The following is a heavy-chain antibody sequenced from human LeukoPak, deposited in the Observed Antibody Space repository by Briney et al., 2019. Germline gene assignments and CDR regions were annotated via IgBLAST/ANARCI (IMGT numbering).Heavy chain of an antibody. CDR3: AILVVPPWYFDL. V-gene: IGHV4-59*01. Sequence: SETLSLTCTVSGGSISSYYWSWIRQPPGKGLEWIGYIYYSGGTNYNPSLKSRVTISVDTSKNQFSLKLSSVTAADTAVYYCAILVVPPWYFDLWGRGTLVTVSS. CDR1: GGSISSYY. D-gene: IGHD3-22*01. J-gene: IGHJ2*01. CDR2: IYYSGGT.